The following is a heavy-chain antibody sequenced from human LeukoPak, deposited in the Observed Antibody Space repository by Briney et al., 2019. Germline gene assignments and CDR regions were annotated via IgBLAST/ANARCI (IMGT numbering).Heavy chain of an antibody. Sequence: AQTLSLACSVSGVPIPSGRDSWGWIPQAAGEGLEWNGRFYSSGDIYHNAAFRSRAAVSGDASKTQFSLQLNSVTAADTAVYYCARGPSPEDAVLFDYWGQGALITVSS. CDR2: FYSSGDI. V-gene: IGHV4-61*02. CDR3: ARGPSPEDAVLFDY. J-gene: IGHJ4*02. CDR1: GVPIPSGRDS.